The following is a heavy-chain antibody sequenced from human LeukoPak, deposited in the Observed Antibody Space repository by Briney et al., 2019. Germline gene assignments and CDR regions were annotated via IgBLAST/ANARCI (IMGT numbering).Heavy chain of an antibody. J-gene: IGHJ3*02. CDR2: ISSSGSI. CDR1: GFTFSTYE. V-gene: IGHV3-48*03. Sequence: PGGSLRLSCATSGFTFSTYEMDWVRQAPGKGLEWVSYISSSGSIYYTGSVKGRFTISRDNAKNSLYLQMNSLRAEDTAIYYCAREGYGGTSDAFDIWGQGTIVTVSS. D-gene: IGHD4-23*01. CDR3: AREGYGGTSDAFDI.